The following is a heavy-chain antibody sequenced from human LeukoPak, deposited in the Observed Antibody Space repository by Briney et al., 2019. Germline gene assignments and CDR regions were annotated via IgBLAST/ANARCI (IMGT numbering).Heavy chain of an antibody. D-gene: IGHD3-22*01. V-gene: IGHV3-23*01. CDR2: ISGSGAYT. CDR1: GLTFSSYA. CDR3: AKDRPNYYDSSGHYYRRNGDY. J-gene: IGHJ4*02. Sequence: PGGSLRLSCAASGLTFSSYAMSWVRQAPGKGLEWVSSISGSGAYTFYTDSVKGRFTISRDNSKDTLYLQMNSLRVEDTAIYYCAKDRPNYYDSSGHYYRRNGDYWGQGTLVTISS.